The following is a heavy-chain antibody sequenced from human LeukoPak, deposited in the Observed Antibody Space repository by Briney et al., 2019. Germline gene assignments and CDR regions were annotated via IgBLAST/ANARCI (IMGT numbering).Heavy chain of an antibody. V-gene: IGHV3-23*01. D-gene: IGHD3-22*01. Sequence: GGSLRLSCAASGFTFSSYAMSWVRQAPGKGLEWVSVISGSGGSTNYADSVKGRFTISRDNSKNTLYLQMNSLRAEDTAVYYCAKSNYFDSGGYYFFDYWGQGTLVTVSS. J-gene: IGHJ4*02. CDR1: GFTFSSYA. CDR3: AKSNYFDSGGYYFFDY. CDR2: ISGSGGST.